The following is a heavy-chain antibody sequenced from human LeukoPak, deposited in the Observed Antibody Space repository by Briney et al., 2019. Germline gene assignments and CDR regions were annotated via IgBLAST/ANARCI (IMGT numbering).Heavy chain of an antibody. D-gene: IGHD3-10*01. V-gene: IGHV3-23*01. CDR2: ISGSGGST. Sequence: GGSLRLSCAASGFTFSSYAMSWVRQAPGKGLEWVSAISGSGGSTYYADSVKGRFTISRDNSKNTLYLQMNSLRAEDTAVYYCTTAQLWFGELSYWGQGTLVTVSS. J-gene: IGHJ4*02. CDR1: GFTFSSYA. CDR3: TTAQLWFGELSY.